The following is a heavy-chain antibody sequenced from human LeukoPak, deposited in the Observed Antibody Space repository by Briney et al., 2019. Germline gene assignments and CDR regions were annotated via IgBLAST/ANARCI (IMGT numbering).Heavy chain of an antibody. Sequence: GGSLRLSCAASGFTFSSYWMSWVRRAPGKGLEWVANIKQDGSEKYYVDSVKGRFTISRDNAKNSLYLQMNSLRAEDTAVYFCAREGITAAADYWGQGTLVTVSS. CDR2: IKQDGSEK. V-gene: IGHV3-7*01. D-gene: IGHD6-13*01. J-gene: IGHJ4*02. CDR3: AREGITAAADY. CDR1: GFTFSSYW.